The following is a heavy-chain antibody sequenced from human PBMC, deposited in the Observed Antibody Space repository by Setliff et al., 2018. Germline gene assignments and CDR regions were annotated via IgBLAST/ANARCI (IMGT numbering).Heavy chain of an antibody. J-gene: IGHJ4*02. Sequence: ASVKVSCKASGYAFTSYAMHWVRQAPGQRLEWMGWINAGNGNTKYSQKFQGRVTITRDTSASTAYMELSSLRSEDTAVYYCATHGGYYYDSSGSFGAYWGQGKLVTVSS. CDR3: ATHGGYYYDSSGSFGAY. D-gene: IGHD3-22*01. CDR2: INAGNGNT. CDR1: GYAFTSYA. V-gene: IGHV1-3*01.